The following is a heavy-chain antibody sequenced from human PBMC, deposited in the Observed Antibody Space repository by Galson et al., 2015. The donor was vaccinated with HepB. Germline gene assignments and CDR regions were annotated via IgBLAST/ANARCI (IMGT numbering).Heavy chain of an antibody. D-gene: IGHD2-2*01. CDR2: ISYDGSNK. J-gene: IGHJ4*02. V-gene: IGHV3-30-3*01. CDR1: GFTFSSYA. Sequence: SLRLSCAASGFTFSSYAMHWVRQAPGKGLEWVAVISYDGSNKYYADSVKGRFTISRDNSKNTLYLQMNSLRAEDTAVYYCARLPTTSNCSSTSCYPYYFDYWGQGTLVTVSS. CDR3: ARLPTTSNCSSTSCYPYYFDY.